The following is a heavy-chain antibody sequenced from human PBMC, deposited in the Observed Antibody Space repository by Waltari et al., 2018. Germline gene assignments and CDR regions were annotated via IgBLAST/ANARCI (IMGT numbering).Heavy chain of an antibody. V-gene: IGHV3-33*01. CDR3: ARGSGYYGMDV. CDR2: IWYDGSNK. Sequence: QVQLVEYGGGVVQTGRSLRLSCAASGFPFSSYGMHWVRQAPGKGLEWVAVIWYDGSNKYYADSVKGRFTISRDNSKNTLYLQMNSLRAEDTAVYYCARGSGYYGMDVWGQGTTVTVSS. CDR1: GFPFSSYG. J-gene: IGHJ6*02.